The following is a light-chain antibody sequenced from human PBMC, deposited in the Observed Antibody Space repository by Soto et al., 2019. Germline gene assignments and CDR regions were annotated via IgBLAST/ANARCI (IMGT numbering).Light chain of an antibody. CDR1: SSDVGGYNY. Sequence: QSVLTQPPSASGSPGQSLTISCTGTSSDVGGYNYVSWYQQRPGKAPKLVIYEVTKRPSGVPDRFSGSKSGSTASLTVSVLQADDEAEYYCASYAGTKLFVFGSGTKLTVL. V-gene: IGLV2-8*01. CDR3: ASYAGTKLFV. J-gene: IGLJ1*01. CDR2: EVT.